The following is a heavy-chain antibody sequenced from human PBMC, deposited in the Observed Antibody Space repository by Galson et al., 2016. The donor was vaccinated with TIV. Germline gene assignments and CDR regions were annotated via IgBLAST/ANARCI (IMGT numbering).Heavy chain of an antibody. J-gene: IGHJ4*02. Sequence: SCKASGYTFTNYGISWVRQAPGQGLEWMGWISGYDSNREYAQKVQGRVTMSIDTSTSTAYMEVRSLKSDDTAVYYCARDAPYASAWSIDYWGQGTLVTVSS. CDR1: GYTFTNYG. CDR2: ISGYDSNR. CDR3: ARDAPYASAWSIDY. D-gene: IGHD2-2*01. V-gene: IGHV1-18*04.